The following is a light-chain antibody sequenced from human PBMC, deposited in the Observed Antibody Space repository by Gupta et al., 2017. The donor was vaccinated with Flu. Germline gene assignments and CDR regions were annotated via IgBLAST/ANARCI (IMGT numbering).Light chain of an antibody. CDR3: QSFDCDNPWV. Sequence: FLLSQPHSVSESPGTTVTISCTRSSGSIASNSVQWFQQRPGEAPTTVLFDDIQRPSGVPDPFSASIDCSSNAASLTISGLKTEDEADYYCQSFDCDNPWVLGGGTKLTVL. V-gene: IGLV6-57*03. J-gene: IGLJ3*02. CDR1: SGSIASNS. CDR2: DDI.